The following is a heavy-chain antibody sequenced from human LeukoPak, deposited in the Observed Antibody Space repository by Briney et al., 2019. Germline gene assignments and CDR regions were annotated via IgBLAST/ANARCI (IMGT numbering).Heavy chain of an antibody. D-gene: IGHD1-26*01. V-gene: IGHV3-74*01. CDR1: GFTFSSNW. Sequence: GGSLRLSCAASGFTFSSNWMHWVRQAPGKGLVWVSRINEDGSTTNYADSVKGRSTIFRDNAKNTLYLQVNSLRAEDTAVYYCVRDLGGRSGHWGQGTLVTVSS. J-gene: IGHJ4*02. CDR3: VRDLGGRSGH. CDR2: INEDGSTT.